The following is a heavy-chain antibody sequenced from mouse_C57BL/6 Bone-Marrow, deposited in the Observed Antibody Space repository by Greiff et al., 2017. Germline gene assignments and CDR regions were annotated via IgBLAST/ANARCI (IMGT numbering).Heavy chain of an antibody. Sequence: VQLKQSGPELVKPGASVKISCKASGYSFTDYNMNWVKKSHGKSLEWIGVIDPNYGTTSYNQKFKGKATLTVDQSSSTAYMQLNSLTSEDSAVYYCARARGGDTMDYWGQGTSVTVSS. CDR3: ARARGGDTMDY. V-gene: IGHV1-39*01. CDR1: GYSFTDYN. CDR2: IDPNYGTT. J-gene: IGHJ4*01.